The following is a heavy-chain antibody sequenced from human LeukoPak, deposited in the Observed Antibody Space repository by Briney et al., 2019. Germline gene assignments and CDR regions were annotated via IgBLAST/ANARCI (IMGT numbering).Heavy chain of an antibody. J-gene: IGHJ4*02. CDR1: GYTFTGYY. CDR2: INPNSGVT. D-gene: IGHD6-13*01. V-gene: IGHV1-2*06. Sequence: ASVKVSCKASGYTFTGYYMHWVRQAPGQGLEWMGRINPNSGVTNYAQKFQGRVTMTRDTSISTAYMELSRLRSDDTAVYYCARARQQLVQGVDYWGQGTLVTVSS. CDR3: ARARQQLVQGVDY.